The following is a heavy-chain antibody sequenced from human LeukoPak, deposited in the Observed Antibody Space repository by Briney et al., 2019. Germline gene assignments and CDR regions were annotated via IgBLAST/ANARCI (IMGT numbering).Heavy chain of an antibody. CDR3: VRSSYDSSLRFDDY. J-gene: IGHJ4*02. Sequence: ASVKVSCQASGYTFTAYYLHWVRQAPGQGIEWMGWLNPYSGDTNYAQNFQGRVTITRDTSINTAYMELSRLRSDDTAVYYCVRSSYDSSLRFDDYWGQGTLVTVSS. D-gene: IGHD3-22*01. CDR2: LNPYSGDT. V-gene: IGHV1-2*02. CDR1: GYTFTAYY.